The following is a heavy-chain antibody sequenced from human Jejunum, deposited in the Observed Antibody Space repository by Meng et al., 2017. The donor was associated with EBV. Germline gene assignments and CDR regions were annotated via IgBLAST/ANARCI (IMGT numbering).Heavy chain of an antibody. V-gene: IGHV3-74*01. CDR3: AKDLSWNQADY. CDR1: GFTFSSYW. Sequence: EAQVVDLGGGLFQPGGSLPLSCAASGFTFSSYWMHWFRQAPGKGLVWVSRINTDGSITNCADSVKGRFTISRDNARNTLYLQMNSLRAEDTAMYYCAKDLSWNQADYWGQGILVTVSS. CDR2: INTDGSIT. J-gene: IGHJ4*02. D-gene: IGHD1-14*01.